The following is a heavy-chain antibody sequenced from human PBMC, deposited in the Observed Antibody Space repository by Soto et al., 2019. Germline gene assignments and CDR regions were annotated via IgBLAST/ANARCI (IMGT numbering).Heavy chain of an antibody. CDR1: GGTFSSYA. J-gene: IGHJ6*01. Sequence: SVKVYFKASGGTFSSYAMSLGRQAPGQGLEWVGRIIPIFGTANYAQKFQGRVTITADESTSTAYMELSSLRSEDTAVYYCAREAIVVVPAPISTDAYSYYYGMDVWGQGTPVTVSS. CDR2: IIPIFGTA. D-gene: IGHD2-2*01. V-gene: IGHV1-69*13. CDR3: AREAIVVVPAPISTDAYSYYYGMDV.